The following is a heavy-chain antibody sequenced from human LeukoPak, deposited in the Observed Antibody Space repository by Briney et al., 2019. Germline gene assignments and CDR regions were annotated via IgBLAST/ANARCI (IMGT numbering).Heavy chain of an antibody. CDR3: ARGGSSWLYYYYYYMDV. D-gene: IGHD6-13*01. J-gene: IGHJ6*03. CDR1: GFTFSTYW. V-gene: IGHV3-7*04. CDR2: IKQDGSET. Sequence: GGSLRLSCAASGFTFSTYWMSWVRQAPGKGLEWVANIKQDGSETYYVDSVKGRFTISRDNAKNSLYLQMNSLRAEDTAVYYCARGGSSWLYYYYYYMDVWGKGTTVTVSS.